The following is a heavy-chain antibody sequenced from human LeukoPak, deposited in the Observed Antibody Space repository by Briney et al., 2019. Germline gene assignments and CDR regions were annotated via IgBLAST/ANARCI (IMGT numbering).Heavy chain of an antibody. CDR2: IKQDGGEK. D-gene: IGHD3-3*01. CDR3: ARDRNTDFWSGYYTNYFDY. J-gene: IGHJ4*02. Sequence: GGSLRLSCAASGFIFSNYWMTWVRHAPGKGLEWVATIKQDGGEKYYVDSVKGRFSISRDNAKNSLSLQMSSLRAEDTAVYYCARDRNTDFWSGYYTNYFDYWGQGTLVIVSS. CDR1: GFIFSNYW. V-gene: IGHV3-7*01.